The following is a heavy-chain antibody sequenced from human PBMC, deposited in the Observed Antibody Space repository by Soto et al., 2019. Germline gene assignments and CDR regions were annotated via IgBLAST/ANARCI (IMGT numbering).Heavy chain of an antibody. CDR2: ISAYNGNT. V-gene: IGHV1-18*01. D-gene: IGHD3-10*01. CDR3: ARGRGVVRGVILDY. CDR1: GYTFTNYG. Sequence: ASVKVSCKASGYTFTNYGINWVRQAPGQGLEWMGWISAYNGNTNYAQNLQGRVTMTTDTSTNTAYMELRSLRSDDTALYYCARGRGVVRGVILDYWGLGTLVTVS. J-gene: IGHJ4*02.